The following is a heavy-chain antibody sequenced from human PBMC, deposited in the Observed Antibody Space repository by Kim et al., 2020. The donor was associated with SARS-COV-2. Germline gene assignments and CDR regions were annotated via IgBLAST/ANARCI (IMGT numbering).Heavy chain of an antibody. CDR2: IYYSGST. J-gene: IGHJ6*02. V-gene: IGHV4-39*01. Sequence: SETLSLTCTVSGGSISSSSYYWGWIRQPPGKGLEWIGSIYYSGSTYYNPSLKSRVTISVDTSKNQFSLKLSSVTAADTAVYYCARQRRGIKYYGMDVWGQGTTVTVSS. CDR1: GGSISSSSYY. CDR3: ARQRRGIKYYGMDV. D-gene: IGHD3-10*01.